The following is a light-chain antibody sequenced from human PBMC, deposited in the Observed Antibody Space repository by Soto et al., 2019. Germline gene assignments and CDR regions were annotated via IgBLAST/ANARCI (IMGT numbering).Light chain of an antibody. CDR1: QSISSNF. Sequence: EIGLTQSPGTLSLSPGEGATLSCRASQSISSNFLAWYQQKRGQAPRLLIHGASNRATGIPDRFSGSGSGTDFTLTITRLEPEDFAVYYCQQYGGSPRTFGQGTKVDIK. CDR3: QQYGGSPRT. CDR2: GAS. J-gene: IGKJ1*01. V-gene: IGKV3-20*01.